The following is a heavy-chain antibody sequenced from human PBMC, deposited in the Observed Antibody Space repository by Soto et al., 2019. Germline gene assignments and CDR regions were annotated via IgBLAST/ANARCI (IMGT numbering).Heavy chain of an antibody. CDR1: GYTFTGYK. CDR2: INPGGGT. Sequence: ASVKVYCKAFGYTFTGYKIHWVRQAPGQGLEWIGYINPGGGTNYATKFQGRVTMTRDTSIYTAYMEMTRLRSDDTAVYFCARVGGSDSRDWFDPWGQGTLVTVSS. J-gene: IGHJ5*02. CDR3: ARVGGSDSRDWFDP. V-gene: IGHV1-2*02. D-gene: IGHD1-26*01.